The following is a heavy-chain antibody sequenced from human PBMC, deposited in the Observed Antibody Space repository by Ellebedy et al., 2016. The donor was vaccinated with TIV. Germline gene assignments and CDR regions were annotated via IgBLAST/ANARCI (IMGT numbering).Heavy chain of an antibody. CDR1: GFTFSSYE. CDR3: ARDEY. Sequence: GGSLRLSCEASGFTFSSYEIHWVLQAPGKGLACVASLSSDLSNKYYADSVKGRVTISRDNPKNTVYLEMDSLRVDETAVYYCARDEYWGQGTLVTVSS. V-gene: IGHV3-30-3*01. CDR2: LSSDLSNK. J-gene: IGHJ4*02.